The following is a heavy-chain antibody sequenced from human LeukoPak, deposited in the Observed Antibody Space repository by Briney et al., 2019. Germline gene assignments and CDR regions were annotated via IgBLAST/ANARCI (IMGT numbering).Heavy chain of an antibody. CDR1: GFTFSNYA. J-gene: IGHJ4*02. CDR3: ARKIGTFDY. CDR2: ISSGGNT. V-gene: IGHV3-23*01. D-gene: IGHD3-22*01. Sequence: GGSLRLSCAASGFTFSNYAMSWGRQAPGKGLEWVSVISSGGNTYFADSVMGRFTISRDNSENTLYLQMNSLRAEDTAVYYCARKIGTFDYWGQGTLVTVSS.